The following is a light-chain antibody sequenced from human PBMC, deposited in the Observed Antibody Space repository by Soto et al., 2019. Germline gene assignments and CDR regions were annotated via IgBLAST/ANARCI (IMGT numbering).Light chain of an antibody. CDR2: GAS. J-gene: IGKJ3*01. CDR3: QQSFSTRVT. Sequence: EIQMTQSPSSLSASVGDRVTITCRASQSISSDLNWYQQKPGKAPELLIYGASTLQSGVPSRFSGSGSGRDFTLTISSLQPEDFATYHCQQSFSTRVTFGPGTKVDIK. V-gene: IGKV1-39*01. CDR1: QSISSD.